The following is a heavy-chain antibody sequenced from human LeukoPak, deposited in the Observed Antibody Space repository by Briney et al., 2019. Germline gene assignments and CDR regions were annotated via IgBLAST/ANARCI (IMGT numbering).Heavy chain of an antibody. CDR3: AKDIRGSTSWYGLDY. CDR2: ISWDGGST. D-gene: IGHD6-13*01. J-gene: IGHJ4*02. V-gene: IGHV3-43D*03. CDR1: GFTFDDYA. Sequence: GGSLRLSWAASGFTFDDYAMHWVRQPPGKGLEWFSLISWDGGSTYYADSVKGRFTISRDNSKNSLYLQMNSLRAEDTALYSCAKDIRGSTSWYGLDYWGQGTLVTVSS.